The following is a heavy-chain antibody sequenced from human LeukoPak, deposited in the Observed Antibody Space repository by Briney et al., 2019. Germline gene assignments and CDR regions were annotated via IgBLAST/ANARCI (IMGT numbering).Heavy chain of an antibody. CDR2: INTDGSTT. CDR3: ARVIIAATGIDY. D-gene: IGHD6-13*01. V-gene: IGHV3-74*01. Sequence: GGSLRLSCATAGFTFSSHWMHWVRQGQGKGLVWVSRINTDGSTTSYADSVKGRFTISRDNAKNTLYLQMNSLRAEDTAVYYCARVIIAATGIDYWGQGTLVTVSS. J-gene: IGHJ4*02. CDR1: GFTFSSHW.